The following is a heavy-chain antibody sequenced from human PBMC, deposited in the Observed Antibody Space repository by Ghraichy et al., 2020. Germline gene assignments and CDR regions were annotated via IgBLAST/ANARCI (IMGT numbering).Heavy chain of an antibody. V-gene: IGHV3-23*01. CDR2: IGGRGDRT. CDR3: AKEILPGYFDY. CDR1: GFTFSTYA. Sequence: GGSLRLSCAASGFTFSTYAMSWVRQAPGKGLEWVSTIGGRGDRTYYVDSVKGRFIISRDNVKNTLYMQLNSLRAEDTAVYYCAKEILPGYFDYWGQGTLVTVSS. J-gene: IGHJ4*02.